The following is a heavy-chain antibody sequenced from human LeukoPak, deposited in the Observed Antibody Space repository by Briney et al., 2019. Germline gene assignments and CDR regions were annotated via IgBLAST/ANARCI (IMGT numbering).Heavy chain of an antibody. CDR3: ARAVGSSTIRWIYFDY. Sequence: GGSLRLSCAASGFTFSSYSMNWVRQASGKGLECVSSISSSSSYIYYADSVKGRFTISRDKAKNSLYLQMNSLRAEDTAVYYCARAVGSSTIRWIYFDYWGQGTLVTVSS. D-gene: IGHD2-2*01. CDR1: GFTFSSYS. V-gene: IGHV3-21*01. CDR2: ISSSSSYI. J-gene: IGHJ4*02.